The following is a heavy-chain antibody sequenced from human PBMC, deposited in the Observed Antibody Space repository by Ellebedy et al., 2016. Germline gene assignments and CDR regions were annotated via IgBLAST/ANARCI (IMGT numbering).Heavy chain of an antibody. CDR3: ARLRHYYGSGSYATLDY. J-gene: IGHJ4*02. CDR1: GGSITNYY. CDR2: IYSSGST. D-gene: IGHD3-10*01. Sequence: SETLSLXCTVFGGSITNYYWSWIRQPPGKGLEWIGFIYSSGSTNYNPSLKSRVTISLDTSKNQFSLKLSSVTAADTAVYYCARLRHYYGSGSYATLDYWGQGTLVTVSS. V-gene: IGHV4-59*08.